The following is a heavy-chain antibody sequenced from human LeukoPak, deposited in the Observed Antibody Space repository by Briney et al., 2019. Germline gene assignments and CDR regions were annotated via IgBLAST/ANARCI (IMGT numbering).Heavy chain of an antibody. V-gene: IGHV3-23*01. J-gene: IGHJ4*02. CDR3: AKDVCTSPRCLLYFDS. CDR2: ISGFNT. CDR1: GFAFSNYA. D-gene: IGHD2-8*01. Sequence: GGSLRLSCTTSGFAFSNYAMNWVRQAPGKGPEWVSGISGFNTYYADSVKGRFTIFRDNSKNVLYLQMDRLRAEDMAVYSCAKDVCTSPRCLLYFDSWGQGTLVTVSS.